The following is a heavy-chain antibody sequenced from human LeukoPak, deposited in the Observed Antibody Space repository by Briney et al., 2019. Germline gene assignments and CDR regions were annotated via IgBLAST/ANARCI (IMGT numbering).Heavy chain of an antibody. Sequence: GGSLRLSCAGSGFSFSSYGMHWVRQAPGKGLEWMAFIRSDGSNKYYADSVKGRFTISRDNSKNTLYLQMNSLRAEDTAVYYCTRILDSAWGELGYWGQGTLVTVSS. V-gene: IGHV3-30*02. J-gene: IGHJ4*02. D-gene: IGHD6-19*01. CDR2: IRSDGSNK. CDR3: TRILDSAWGELGY. CDR1: GFSFSSYG.